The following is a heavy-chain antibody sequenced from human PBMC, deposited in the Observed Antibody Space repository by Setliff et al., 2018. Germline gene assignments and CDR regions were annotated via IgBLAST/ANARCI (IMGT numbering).Heavy chain of an antibody. Sequence: LRLSCAASGFTFSSYAMTWVRQAPGKGLEWVSGISASGVNTYYADSVKGRFTISTDNSKNTLYLQMNTLRAEDTAVYYCARGTYYYDSSGYAYYYYYMDVWGKGTTVTVSS. CDR1: GFTFSSYA. V-gene: IGHV3-23*01. CDR2: ISASGVNT. CDR3: ARGTYYYDSSGYAYYYYYMDV. J-gene: IGHJ6*03. D-gene: IGHD3-22*01.